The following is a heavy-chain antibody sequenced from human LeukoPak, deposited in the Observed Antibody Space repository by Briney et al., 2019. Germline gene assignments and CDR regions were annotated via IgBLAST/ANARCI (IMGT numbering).Heavy chain of an antibody. CDR1: GFTFSTYA. J-gene: IGHJ4*02. CDR3: VSSQGLLSSFDY. CDR2: ISSSGGST. D-gene: IGHD3-3*01. Sequence: PGGSLRLSCSASGFTFSTYAMHWVRQAPGKGLEYVSAISSSGGSTYHADSVKGRFTISRDNSKNRLYLQMSRRRADDTAVYYLVSSQGLLSSFDYWGQGTLVTVSS. V-gene: IGHV3-64D*06.